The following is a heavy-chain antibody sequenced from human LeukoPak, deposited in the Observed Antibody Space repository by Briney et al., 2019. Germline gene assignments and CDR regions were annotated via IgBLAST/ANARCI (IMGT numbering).Heavy chain of an antibody. CDR1: GFTFSSYS. J-gene: IGHJ4*02. Sequence: GGSLRLSCAASGFTFSSYSMNWVRQAPGKGLEWVSYISSSSNTIYYADSVKGRFTISRDNAKNSLYLQMNSLRAEDTAVYYCARDADQYSSGWYVGERFDYWGQGTLVTVSS. V-gene: IGHV3-48*04. CDR3: ARDADQYSSGWYVGERFDY. CDR2: ISSSSNTI. D-gene: IGHD6-19*01.